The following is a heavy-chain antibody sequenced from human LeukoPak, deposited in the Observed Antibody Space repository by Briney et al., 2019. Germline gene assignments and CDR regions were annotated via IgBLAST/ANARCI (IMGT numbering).Heavy chain of an antibody. CDR1: AFTFSSYA. V-gene: IGHV3-23*01. D-gene: IGHD4-23*01. CDR2: IIGSAAST. J-gene: IGHJ4*02. Sequence: GRSLRLSCAASAFTFSSYAMSWVRQAPGKGLEWVSTIIGSAASTYYADSVKGRFTISRDNSKNTLYLQMNSLRAEDTAVYYCAKIYTDYGRNLDYWGQGTLVSVSS. CDR3: AKIYTDYGRNLDY.